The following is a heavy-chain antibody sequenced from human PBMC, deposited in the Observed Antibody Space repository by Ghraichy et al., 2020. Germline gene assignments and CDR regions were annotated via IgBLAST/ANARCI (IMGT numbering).Heavy chain of an antibody. CDR2: INHSGST. CDR3: ARPETYYYDSSGYWAFDI. CDR1: GGSFSGYY. J-gene: IGHJ3*02. Sequence: SQTLSLTCAVYGGSFSGYYWSWIRQPPGKGLEWIGEINHSGSTNYNPSLKSRVTISVDTSKNQFSLKLSSVTAADTAVYYCARPETYYYDSSGYWAFDIWGQGTMVTVSS. V-gene: IGHV4-34*01. D-gene: IGHD3-22*01.